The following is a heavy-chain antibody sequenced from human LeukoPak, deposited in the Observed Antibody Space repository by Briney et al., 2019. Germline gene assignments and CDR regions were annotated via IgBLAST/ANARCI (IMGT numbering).Heavy chain of an antibody. J-gene: IGHJ4*02. Sequence: GGSLSLFCAASGFTFSDYYMSWIRQAPGKGLEWVSYISSSGSTIYYADSVKGRFTISRDNAKNSLYLQMNSLRAEDTAVYYCAREYYYDSSGYVRYWGQRCLVTLSS. D-gene: IGHD3-22*01. CDR2: ISSSGSTI. CDR3: AREYYYDSSGYVRY. CDR1: GFTFSDYY. V-gene: IGHV3-11*01.